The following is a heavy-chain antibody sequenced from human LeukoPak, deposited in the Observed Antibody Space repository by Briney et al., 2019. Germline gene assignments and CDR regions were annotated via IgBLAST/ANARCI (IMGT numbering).Heavy chain of an antibody. CDR2: ISTSGSTI. Sequence: PGGSLRLSCAASGFTFSSYEMNWVRQAPGKGLEWVSYISTSGSTIYYADSVKGRFTISRDNAKNSLYLQLNSLRAEDTAVYYCARDSGKLVPNGMDVWGQGTTVTVSS. D-gene: IGHD3-10*01. CDR1: GFTFSSYE. J-gene: IGHJ6*02. CDR3: ARDSGKLVPNGMDV. V-gene: IGHV3-48*03.